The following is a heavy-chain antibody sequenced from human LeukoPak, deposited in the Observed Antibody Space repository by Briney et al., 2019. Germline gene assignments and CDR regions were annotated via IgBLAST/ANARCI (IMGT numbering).Heavy chain of an antibody. CDR3: ARDCGGDCYWDWFDP. D-gene: IGHD2-21*02. Sequence: ASVKVSCKASGYTFTGYYMHWVRQAPGQGLEWMGWINPNSGGTNYAQKFQGRVTMTRDTSISTAYMELSRLRSDDTAVYSCARDCGGDCYWDWFDPWGQGTLVTVSS. CDR2: INPNSGGT. V-gene: IGHV1-2*02. J-gene: IGHJ5*02. CDR1: GYTFTGYY.